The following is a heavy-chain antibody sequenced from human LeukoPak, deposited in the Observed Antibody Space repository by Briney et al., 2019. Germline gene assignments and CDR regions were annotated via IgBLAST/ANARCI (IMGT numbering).Heavy chain of an antibody. CDR1: GYTFIDYY. CDR3: ARDLAFGEMVTNRGAFDI. J-gene: IGHJ3*02. CDR2: INPNSGGT. D-gene: IGHD5-24*01. V-gene: IGHV1-2*02. Sequence: ASVKVSCKASGYTFIDYYMHWVRQAPGQGLEWMGWINPNSGGTNYAQKFQGRVTMTRDTSISTAYMELSRLRSDDTAVYCCARDLAFGEMVTNRGAFDIWGQGTMITVSS.